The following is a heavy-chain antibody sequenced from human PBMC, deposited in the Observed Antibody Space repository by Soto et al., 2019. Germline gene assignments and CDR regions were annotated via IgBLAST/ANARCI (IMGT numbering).Heavy chain of an antibody. CDR3: AHQLQYSLDYYYYGMDV. D-gene: IGHD5-12*01. J-gene: IGHJ6*02. CDR2: IYWDDDK. V-gene: IGHV2-5*02. CDR1: GFSLSTSGVG. Sequence: QITLKESGPTLVKPTQTLTLTCTFSGFSLSTSGVGVGWIRQPPGKALEWLALIYWDDDKRYSPSLKSRLTITKDTSKNQVVLTMTNMDPVDTATYYCAHQLQYSLDYYYYGMDVWGQGTTVTVSS.